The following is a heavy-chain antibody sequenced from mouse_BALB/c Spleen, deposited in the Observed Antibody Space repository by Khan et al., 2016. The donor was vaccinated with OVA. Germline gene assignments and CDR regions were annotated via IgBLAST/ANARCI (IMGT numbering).Heavy chain of an antibody. V-gene: IGHV1-22*01. CDR3: ARGAGRC. D-gene: IGHD3-3*01. CDR1: GYTFTEYT. CDR2: VNPKNGGT. J-gene: IGHJ4*01. Sequence: EVQLQQSGPELVKPGASVNISCKTSGYTFTEYTVHWVKQSLGKSLDWIGVVNPKNGGTAYNQKFKGKATLPVDKSSSTAYLELRSLTAEDYAVDYCARGAGRCWGQGTSVTVAS.